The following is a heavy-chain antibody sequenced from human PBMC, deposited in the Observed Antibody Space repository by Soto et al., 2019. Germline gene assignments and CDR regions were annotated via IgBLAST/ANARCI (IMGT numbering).Heavy chain of an antibody. Sequence: EVQLVESGGGLVQPGRSLRLSCAPSGFSFDDHAMHWVRQAPGKGLEWVSGISWDTKTIGYADSVKGRFTISRDNAKNSLYLQMISLRPEDTASYYCAKAGGGLMGYYYGMDVWGQGTTVTVSS. V-gene: IGHV3-9*01. CDR3: AKAGGGLMGYYYGMDV. J-gene: IGHJ6*02. CDR1: GFSFDDHA. CDR2: ISWDTKTI. D-gene: IGHD3-10*01.